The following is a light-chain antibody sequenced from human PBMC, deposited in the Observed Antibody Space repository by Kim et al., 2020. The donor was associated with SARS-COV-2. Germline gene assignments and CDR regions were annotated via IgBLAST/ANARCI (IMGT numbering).Light chain of an antibody. Sequence: EIVLTQSPGPLSLSPGERATLSCRASQSVSSSYLAWYQQTPGQAPRLLIYGASSRATGIPDRFSGSGSGTDFTLTISRLEPEDVAVYYCQQDGSSQEWTFGRGTKVDLK. V-gene: IGKV3-20*01. CDR2: GAS. CDR3: QQDGSSQEWT. CDR1: QSVSSSY. J-gene: IGKJ1*01.